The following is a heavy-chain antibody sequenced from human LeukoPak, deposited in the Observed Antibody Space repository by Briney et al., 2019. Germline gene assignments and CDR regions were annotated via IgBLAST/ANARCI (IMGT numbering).Heavy chain of an antibody. D-gene: IGHD3-9*01. Sequence: GGSLRLSCAASGFTFSSYAMSWVRQAPGKGLEWVGRIKSKTDGGTTDYAAPVKGRFTISRDDSKNTLYLQMNSLKTEDTAVYYCTTDRLVRVLLDAFDIWGQGTMVTVSS. CDR2: IKSKTDGGTT. J-gene: IGHJ3*02. CDR3: TTDRLVRVLLDAFDI. V-gene: IGHV3-15*01. CDR1: GFTFSSYA.